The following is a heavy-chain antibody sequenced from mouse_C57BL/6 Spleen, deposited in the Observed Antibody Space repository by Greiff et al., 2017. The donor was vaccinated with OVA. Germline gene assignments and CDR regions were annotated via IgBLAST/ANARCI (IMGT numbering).Heavy chain of an antibody. CDR2: INPSNGGT. Sequence: QVQLQQPGTELVKPGASVKLSCKASVYTFTSYWMHWVKQRPGQGLEWIGNINPSNGGTNYNEKFKSKATLTVDKSSSTAYMQLSSLTSEDSAVYYCARSNIYYDYDGYAMDYWGQGTSVTVSS. CDR1: VYTFTSYW. J-gene: IGHJ4*01. D-gene: IGHD2-4*01. V-gene: IGHV1-53*01. CDR3: ARSNIYYDYDGYAMDY.